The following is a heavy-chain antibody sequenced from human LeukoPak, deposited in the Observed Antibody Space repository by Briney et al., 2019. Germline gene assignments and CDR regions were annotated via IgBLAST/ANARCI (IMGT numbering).Heavy chain of an antibody. Sequence: GGSLRLSCAASGFTFSNYDMTWIRQAPGKGLEWVSGISGSGGSKYYADSVKGRFTISRDNSKNTLYLQMNSLRAEDTTVYYCAKDRDTYNYGSGSYGPGFDYWGQGTLVTVSS. D-gene: IGHD3-10*01. CDR2: ISGSGGSK. CDR3: AKDRDTYNYGSGSYGPGFDY. CDR1: GFTFSNYD. V-gene: IGHV3-23*01. J-gene: IGHJ4*02.